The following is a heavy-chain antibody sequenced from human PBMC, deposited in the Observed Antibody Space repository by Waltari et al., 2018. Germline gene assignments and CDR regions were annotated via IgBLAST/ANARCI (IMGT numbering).Heavy chain of an antibody. J-gene: IGHJ4*02. CDR2: IIPILGIA. CDR3: ARERNEQNYYDSSGYNPVGY. Sequence: QVQLVQSGAEVKKPGSSVKVSCKASGGTFSSYAISWVRQAPGQGLEWMGGIIPILGIAKYAQKFQGRVTITADESTSTDYMELSSLRSEDTAVYYCARERNEQNYYDSSGYNPVGYWGQGTLVTVSS. D-gene: IGHD3-22*01. V-gene: IGHV1-69*04. CDR1: GGTFSSYA.